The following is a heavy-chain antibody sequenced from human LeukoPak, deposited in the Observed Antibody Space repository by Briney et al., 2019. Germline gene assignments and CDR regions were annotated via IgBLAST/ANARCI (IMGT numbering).Heavy chain of an antibody. J-gene: IGHJ5*02. CDR3: AKDYLVVAANEKLDP. V-gene: IGHV3-7*03. Sequence: GESLRLSCAASGFPFSTYWMSWVRQAPGKGLEWVANINQDGTEKYYVDSVKGRFTISRDYAKNSLYLQMNSLRVEDTAVYYCAKDYLVVAANEKLDPWGQGTLVTVSS. CDR2: INQDGTEK. CDR1: GFPFSTYW. D-gene: IGHD2-15*01.